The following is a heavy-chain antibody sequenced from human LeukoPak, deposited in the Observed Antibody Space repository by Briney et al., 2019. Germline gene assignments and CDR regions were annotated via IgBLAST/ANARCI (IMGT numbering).Heavy chain of an antibody. V-gene: IGHV3-21*01. CDR1: GFTFRSYS. CDR3: AREPPRRYFDY. Sequence: GGSLRLSCAASGFTFRSYSMNWVRQAPGKGLEWVSSISSNSNYMYYADSVKGRFTISRDNAKNSLYLQMNSLRAEDTAVYYCAREPPRRYFDYWGQGTLVTVSS. J-gene: IGHJ4*02. CDR2: ISSNSNYM.